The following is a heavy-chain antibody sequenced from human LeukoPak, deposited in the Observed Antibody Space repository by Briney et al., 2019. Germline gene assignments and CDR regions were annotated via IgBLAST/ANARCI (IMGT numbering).Heavy chain of an antibody. CDR2: IIPILGIA. Sequence: SVKVSCKASVGTFSSYAISWVRPAPGQGLAWMGRIIPILGIANYAQKFQGRVTITADKSTSTAYMELSSLRSEDTAVYYCARVCYYDALNPWGQGTLVTVSS. D-gene: IGHD3-22*01. CDR1: VGTFSSYA. V-gene: IGHV1-69*04. CDR3: ARVCYYDALNP. J-gene: IGHJ4*02.